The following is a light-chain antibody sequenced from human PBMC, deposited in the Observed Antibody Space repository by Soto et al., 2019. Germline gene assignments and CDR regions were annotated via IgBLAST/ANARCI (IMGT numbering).Light chain of an antibody. CDR2: DAV. Sequence: EIVLTQSPATLSLSPGDRATLSCRASQSVSSSLAWYQQNRGQAPRLLIYDAVSRASGIPARFSGSGSGTDFTLTISSLEPEDFATYYCQKYNTAPLTFGGGTTVEI. V-gene: IGKV3-11*01. CDR3: QKYNTAPLT. J-gene: IGKJ4*01. CDR1: QSVSSS.